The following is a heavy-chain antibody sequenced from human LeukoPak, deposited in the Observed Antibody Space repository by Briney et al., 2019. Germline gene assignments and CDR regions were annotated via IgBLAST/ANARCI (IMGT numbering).Heavy chain of an antibody. CDR2: IYYTGDT. D-gene: IGHD2-2*02. CDR3: VRGYCSATTCYTVYFDY. J-gene: IGHJ4*02. V-gene: IGHV4-31*03. Sequence: SETLSLTCTVSGGSINSGDYYWSWIRQHPGEGLEWIRYIYYTGDTYYNASLKSRVTISLDKSKNHFSLDLSSVTAADTAVYYCVRGYCSATTCYTVYFDYWGQGTLVTVSS. CDR1: GGSINSGDYY.